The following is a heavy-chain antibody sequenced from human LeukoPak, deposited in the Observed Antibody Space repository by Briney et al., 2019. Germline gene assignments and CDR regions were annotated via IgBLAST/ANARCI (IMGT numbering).Heavy chain of an antibody. J-gene: IGHJ4*02. CDR3: ARGSVGATSSFDY. CDR1: GGSISSYY. Sequence: SETLSLTCTVSGGSISSYYWSWIRQPPGKGLEWIGSIYHSGSTYYNPSLKSRVTISVDTSKNQFSLKLSSVTAADTAVYYCARGSVGATSSFDYWGQGTLVTVSS. CDR2: IYHSGST. D-gene: IGHD1-26*01. V-gene: IGHV4-38-2*02.